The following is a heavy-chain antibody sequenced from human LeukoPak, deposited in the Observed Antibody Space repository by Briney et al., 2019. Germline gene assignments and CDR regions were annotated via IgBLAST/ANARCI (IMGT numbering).Heavy chain of an antibody. CDR2: ISAYNGNT. J-gene: IGHJ4*02. Sequence: ASVKVSCKASGYTFTSYGISWVRQAPGQGLEWMGWISAYNGNTNYAQKLQGRVTMTTDTSTSTAYMELRSLRSDDTAVYYCARAGTYDFWSGYLRGHFDYWGLGTLVTVSS. CDR1: GYTFTSYG. CDR3: ARAGTYDFWSGYLRGHFDY. D-gene: IGHD3-3*01. V-gene: IGHV1-18*01.